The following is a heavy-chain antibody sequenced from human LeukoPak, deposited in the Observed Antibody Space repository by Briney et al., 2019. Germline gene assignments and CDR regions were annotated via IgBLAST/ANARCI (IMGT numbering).Heavy chain of an antibody. CDR1: GFTFSSYA. J-gene: IGHJ4*02. Sequence: QPGGSLRLSCAASGFTFSSYAMSWVRQPPGKGREWVSAISGSGGSTYYADSVKGRFTISRDNSKNTLYLQMNSLRAEDTAVYYCAKDRIDSTSWTDYWGQGTLVTVSS. CDR2: ISGSGGST. CDR3: AKDRIDSTSWTDY. V-gene: IGHV3-23*01. D-gene: IGHD2-2*01.